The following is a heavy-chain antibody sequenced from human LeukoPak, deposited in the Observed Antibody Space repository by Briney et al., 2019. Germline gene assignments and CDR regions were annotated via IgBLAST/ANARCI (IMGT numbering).Heavy chain of an antibody. CDR2: IRYDGSNK. CDR1: GFTFSSYG. CDR3: AKDPYVPAAFPHFDY. Sequence: GESLKISCAASGFTFSSYGMHWVRQAPGKGLEWVAFIRYDGSNKYYADSVKGRFTISRDNSKNTLYLQMNSLRAEDTAVYYCAKDPYVPAAFPHFDYWGQGTLVTVSS. V-gene: IGHV3-30*02. J-gene: IGHJ4*02. D-gene: IGHD2-2*01.